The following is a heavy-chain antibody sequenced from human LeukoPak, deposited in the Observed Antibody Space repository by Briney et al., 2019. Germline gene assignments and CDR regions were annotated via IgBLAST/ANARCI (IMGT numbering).Heavy chain of an antibody. CDR2: IYHSGST. J-gene: IGHJ4*02. CDR1: GGSISSGGYS. V-gene: IGHV4-30-2*01. Sequence: SETLSLTCAVSGGSISSGGYSWSWIRQPPGKGLEWIGYIYHSGSTYYNPSLKSRVTISVDRSKNQLSLKLSSVTAADTAVYYCARGMKSSSWYFDYWGQGTLVTISS. D-gene: IGHD6-13*01. CDR3: ARGMKSSSWYFDY.